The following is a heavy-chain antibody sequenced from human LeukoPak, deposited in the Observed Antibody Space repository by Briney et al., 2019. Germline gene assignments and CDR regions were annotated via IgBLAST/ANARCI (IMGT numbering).Heavy chain of an antibody. Sequence: GRSLRLSCAASGFTFTSYTFHWVRQAPGKGLEWVSVISHDGSNTYNADSVKGRFTFSRDNSKNTLYLQMNSLRAEDTAVYYCARDVDYGGRLDNWGQGTLVTVSS. CDR2: ISHDGSNT. V-gene: IGHV3-30-3*01. CDR1: GFTFTSYT. CDR3: ARDVDYGGRLDN. J-gene: IGHJ4*02. D-gene: IGHD4-23*01.